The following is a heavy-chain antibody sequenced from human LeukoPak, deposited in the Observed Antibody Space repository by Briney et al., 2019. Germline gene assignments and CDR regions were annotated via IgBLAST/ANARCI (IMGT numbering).Heavy chain of an antibody. CDR1: GFTFSSYA. CDR3: AKDGYWGSGLDAFDI. Sequence: GGSLRLSCAASGFTFSSYAMSWVRQAPGKGLEWVSLIGGTGVNTYYADSVKGRFTISRDNSKNTLYLRMNSLRAEDTAVYYCAKDGYWGSGLDAFDIWGQGTMVTVSS. CDR2: IGGTGVNT. J-gene: IGHJ3*02. V-gene: IGHV3-23*01. D-gene: IGHD7-27*01.